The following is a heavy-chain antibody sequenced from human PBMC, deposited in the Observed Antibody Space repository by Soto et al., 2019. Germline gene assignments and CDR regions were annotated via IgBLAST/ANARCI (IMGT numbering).Heavy chain of an antibody. D-gene: IGHD1-26*01. V-gene: IGHV3-66*01. CDR1: GFTVSSNY. J-gene: IGHJ4*02. Sequence: EVQLVESGGGLVQPGGSLRLSCAASGFTVSSNYMIWVRQAPGKGLEWVSVIYSGGSTYYADSVKGRFTISRDNSKNTLYFQMNSLRAEDTAVYYCARLKLGATGGLDYWGQGTLVTVSS. CDR3: ARLKLGATGGLDY. CDR2: IYSGGST.